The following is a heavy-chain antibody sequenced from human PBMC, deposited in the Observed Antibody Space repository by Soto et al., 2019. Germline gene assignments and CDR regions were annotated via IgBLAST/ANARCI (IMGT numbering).Heavy chain of an antibody. CDR3: ARGTPGRVYYDFWSGYYPTFDP. CDR2: INSDGSST. Sequence: PGGSLRLSCAASGFTFSSYWMHWVRQAPGKGLVWVSRINSDGSSTSYADSVKGRFTISRDNAKNTLYLQMNSLRAEDTAVYYCARGTPGRVYYDFWSGYYPTFDPWGQGTLVTVSS. V-gene: IGHV3-74*01. D-gene: IGHD3-3*01. CDR1: GFTFSSYW. J-gene: IGHJ5*02.